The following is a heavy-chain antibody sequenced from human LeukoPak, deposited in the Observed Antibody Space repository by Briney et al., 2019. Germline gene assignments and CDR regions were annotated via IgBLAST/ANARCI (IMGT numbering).Heavy chain of an antibody. Sequence: GGSLRLSCAASGFTFSNAYMNWVRQAPGKGLEWVGRIKPKTDGETTEYAAPVKGRFSISRDDSKNMLYPQMNSLKTEDTAVYYCITPLPYSAQGGQGTLVTVSS. CDR1: GFTFSNAY. CDR2: IKPKTDGETT. J-gene: IGHJ4*02. V-gene: IGHV3-15*07. D-gene: IGHD2-21*01. CDR3: ITPLPYSAQ.